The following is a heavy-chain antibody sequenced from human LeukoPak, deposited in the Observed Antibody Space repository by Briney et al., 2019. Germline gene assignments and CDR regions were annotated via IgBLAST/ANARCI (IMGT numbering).Heavy chain of an antibody. Sequence: SETLSLTCTVSGGSISSYYWSWIRQPPGKGLEWIGYIYYSGSTNYNPSLKSRVTISVDTSKNQFSLKLSSVTAADTAVYYCARGRGLDYWGQGTLVTGPS. J-gene: IGHJ4*02. CDR1: GGSISSYY. D-gene: IGHD5-12*01. CDR2: IYYSGST. V-gene: IGHV4-59*12. CDR3: ARGRGLDY.